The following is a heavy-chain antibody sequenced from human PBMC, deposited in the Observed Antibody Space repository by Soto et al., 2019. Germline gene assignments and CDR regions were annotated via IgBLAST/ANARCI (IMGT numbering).Heavy chain of an antibody. J-gene: IGHJ3*02. CDR1: GGTFSSYA. CDR2: IIPIFGTA. V-gene: IGHV1-69*01. CDR3: ARDILTGSLQAFDI. Sequence: VNVSCKASGGTFSSYAISWVRRAPGQGLEWMGGIIPIFGTANYAQKFQGRVTITADESTSTAYMELSSLRSEDTAVYYCARDILTGSLQAFDIWGQGTMVTVSS. D-gene: IGHD3-9*01.